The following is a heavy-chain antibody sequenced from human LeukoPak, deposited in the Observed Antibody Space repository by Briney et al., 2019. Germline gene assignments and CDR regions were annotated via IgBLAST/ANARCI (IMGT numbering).Heavy chain of an antibody. D-gene: IGHD2-2*01. CDR3: ARAVGPVGSLLGYYYYYMDV. J-gene: IGHJ6*03. CDR2: IYFTGRT. V-gene: IGHV4-59*01. Sequence: PSETLSLTCTVSGGSISNYFWSWIRQPPGKGLEWVGYIYFTGRTNYNPSLKSRVTTSIDTSVNQFSLQLTSVTAADTAVYYCARAVGPVGSLLGYYYYYMDVWGRGTTVTVSS. CDR1: GGSISNYF.